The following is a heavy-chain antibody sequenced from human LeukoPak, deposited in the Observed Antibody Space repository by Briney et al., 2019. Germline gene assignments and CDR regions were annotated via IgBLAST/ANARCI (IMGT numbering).Heavy chain of an antibody. D-gene: IGHD6-19*01. V-gene: IGHV4-39*07. CDR2: INHSGST. CDR3: ARASSGEYYFDY. CDR1: GGSISSSSYY. J-gene: IGHJ4*02. Sequence: SETLSLTCTVSGGSISSSSYYWGWIRQPPGKGLEWIGEINHSGSTNYNPSLKSRVTISVDTSKNQFSLKLSSVTAADTAVYYCARASSGEYYFDYWGQGTLVTVSS.